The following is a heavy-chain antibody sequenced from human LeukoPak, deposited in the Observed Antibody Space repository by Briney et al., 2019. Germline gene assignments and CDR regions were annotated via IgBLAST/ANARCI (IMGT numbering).Heavy chain of an antibody. CDR1: GYSINSGYY. Sequence: SETLPHTCTVSGYSINSGYYWSWIRQPPGKRLEWIGSIYYSGSTYSNPTLKSRLTISVDTSKNQFSLKLSSVTAADTAVYYCARATDLFYSGPGAFDIWGQGTMVTVSS. D-gene: IGHD6-19*01. V-gene: IGHV4-38-2*02. CDR2: IYYSGST. CDR3: ARATDLFYSGPGAFDI. J-gene: IGHJ3*02.